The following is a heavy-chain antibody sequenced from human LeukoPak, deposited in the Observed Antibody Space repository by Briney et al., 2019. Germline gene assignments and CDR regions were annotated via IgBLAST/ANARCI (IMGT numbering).Heavy chain of an antibody. CDR1: GFTFTRYG. CDR2: IWYDGSNE. Sequence: GSLRLSCAASGFTFTRYGLVWVRQAPGKGLEWVALIWYDGSNEYYLDSVKGRFTISRDNSKNTLYLQMSSLRAEDTAVYYCARGTSVTHGYFEYWGQGTLVTVSS. V-gene: IGHV3-33*01. CDR3: ARGTSVTHGYFEY. D-gene: IGHD4-17*01. J-gene: IGHJ4*02.